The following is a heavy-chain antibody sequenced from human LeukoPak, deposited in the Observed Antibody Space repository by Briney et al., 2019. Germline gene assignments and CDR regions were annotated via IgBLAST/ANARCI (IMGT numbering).Heavy chain of an antibody. V-gene: IGHV1-2*02. CDR3: ARVRDNACDY. D-gene: IGHD1-1*01. CDR1: GYMVSDYY. J-gene: IGHJ4*02. CDR2: LRGDTGDT. Sequence: ASVTVSCKTSGYMVSDYYMHWVRQXXGQXXEWMGWLRGDTGDTXXPQKFKGXVTXXRDTATNTAYMQLSRLTYDDTAIYFCARVRDNACDYWGQGTLVTVSS.